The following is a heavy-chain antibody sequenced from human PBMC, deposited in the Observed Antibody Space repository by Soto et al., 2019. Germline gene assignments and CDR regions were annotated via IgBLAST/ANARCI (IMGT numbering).Heavy chain of an antibody. Sequence: QLQLQESGPGLVKPSETLSLTCTVSGGSISSSSYYWGWIRQPPGKGLEWIGSIYYSGSTYYNPSLKSRVTISVGTSKNQFSLKLSSVTAADTAVYYCARLVDVVVPAADPGGWFDPWGQGTLVTVSS. V-gene: IGHV4-39*01. CDR3: ARLVDVVVPAADPGGWFDP. CDR1: GGSISSSSYY. J-gene: IGHJ5*02. D-gene: IGHD2-2*01. CDR2: IYYSGST.